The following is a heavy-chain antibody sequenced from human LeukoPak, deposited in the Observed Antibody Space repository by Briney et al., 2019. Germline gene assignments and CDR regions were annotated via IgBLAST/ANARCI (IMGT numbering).Heavy chain of an antibody. CDR1: GFTFSSYA. CDR2: ISGGGGSA. V-gene: IGHV3-23*01. D-gene: IGHD6-19*01. J-gene: IGHJ3*02. Sequence: PGGSLRLSCAASGFTFSSYAVSWVRQAPGKGLEWVSAISGGGGSADYADSVKGRFTISRDNSKNTLYLQMNSLRAEDTAVYYCAKSFCSSGWYYCAFDIWGQGTMVTVSS. CDR3: AKSFCSSGWYYCAFDI.